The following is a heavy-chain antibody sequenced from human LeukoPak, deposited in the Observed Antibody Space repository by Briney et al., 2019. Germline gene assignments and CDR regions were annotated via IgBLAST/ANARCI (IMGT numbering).Heavy chain of an antibody. CDR2: ISSVSSTM. V-gene: IGHV3-48*04. Sequence: GGSLRLSCAASGFIFSSYSMNWVRQAPGKGLEWISFISSVSSTMFYADSVKGRFIISRDNAKDSLYLQMNSLRVEDTAVYYCLRGDRRDYWGQGTLVTVSS. CDR3: LRGDRRDY. CDR1: GFIFSSYS. J-gene: IGHJ4*02.